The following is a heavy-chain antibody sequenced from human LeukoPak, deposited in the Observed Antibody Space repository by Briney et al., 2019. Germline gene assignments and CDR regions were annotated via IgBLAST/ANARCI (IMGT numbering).Heavy chain of an antibody. Sequence: SETLSLTCAVSGYSISSGYYWGWIRQPPGKGLEWIGSIYHSGSTYYNPSLKSRVTISVDTSKNQFSLKLSSVTAADTAVYYCARGMSGQGYCSSTSCYPGPYFDYWGQGTLVTVSS. J-gene: IGHJ4*02. V-gene: IGHV4-38-2*01. CDR3: ARGMSGQGYCSSTSCYPGPYFDY. CDR2: IYHSGST. D-gene: IGHD2-2*01. CDR1: GYSISSGYY.